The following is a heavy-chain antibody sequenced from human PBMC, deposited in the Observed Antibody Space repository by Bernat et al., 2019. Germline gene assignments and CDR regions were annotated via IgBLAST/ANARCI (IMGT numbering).Heavy chain of an antibody. J-gene: IGHJ4*02. Sequence: QVQLVESGGGVVQPGRSLRLSCAASGFTFSSYGMHWVRQAPGKGLEWVAVISYDGSNKYYADSVKGRFTISRDNSKNTLYLQMNNLRAEDTAVYYCAKDAYKLPGNKIDYWGQGTLVTVSS. V-gene: IGHV3-30*18. CDR2: ISYDGSNK. CDR1: GFTFSSYG. D-gene: IGHD1/OR15-1a*01. CDR3: AKDAYKLPGNKIDY.